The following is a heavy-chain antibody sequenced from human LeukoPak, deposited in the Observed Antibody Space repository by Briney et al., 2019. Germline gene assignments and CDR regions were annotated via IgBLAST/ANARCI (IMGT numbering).Heavy chain of an antibody. V-gene: IGHV4-34*01. D-gene: IGHD6-13*01. Sequence: SETLSLTCAVYGGSFSGYYWSWIRQPPGKGLEWIGEINHSGSTNYNPSLKSRVTISVDTSKNQFSLKLSSVTAADTAVYYCARGHRGSWYYYYYMDVWGKGTTVTVSS. CDR2: INHSGST. CDR1: GGSFSGYY. J-gene: IGHJ6*03. CDR3: ARGHRGSWYYYYYMDV.